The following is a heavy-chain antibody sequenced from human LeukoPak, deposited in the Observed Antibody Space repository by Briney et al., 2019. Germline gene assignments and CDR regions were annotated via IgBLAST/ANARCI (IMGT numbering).Heavy chain of an antibody. CDR2: FIPIFGTT. Sequence: SVKVSCKASGGTFSSYAISWVRQAPGQGLEWMGGFIPIFGTTNYAQKFQGRVTISADKSTSTAYMELSNLRSEDTAVYYCARDGYYYDSSGYFYMDVWGKGTTVTVS. V-gene: IGHV1-69*06. D-gene: IGHD3-22*01. CDR3: ARDGYYYDSSGYFYMDV. CDR1: GGTFSSYA. J-gene: IGHJ6*03.